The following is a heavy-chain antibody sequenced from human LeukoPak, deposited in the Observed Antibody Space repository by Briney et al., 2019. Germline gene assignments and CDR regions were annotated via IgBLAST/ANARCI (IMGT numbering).Heavy chain of an antibody. V-gene: IGHV1-18*01. D-gene: IGHD3-22*01. CDR2: ISAYNGNT. CDR1: GYTFTSYG. CDR3: ARDRGYYYDSSGYYPDAFDI. J-gene: IGHJ3*02. Sequence: ASVKVSCKASGYTFTSYGISWVRQAPGQGLEWMGWISAYNGNTNYAQKLQGRVTMTTDTSTSTAYMELRSLRSDDTAVYYCARDRGYYYDSSGYYPDAFDIWGQGTMATVSS.